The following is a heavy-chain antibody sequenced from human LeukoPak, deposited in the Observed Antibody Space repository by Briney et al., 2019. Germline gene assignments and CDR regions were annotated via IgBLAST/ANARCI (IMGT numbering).Heavy chain of an antibody. V-gene: IGHV4-34*01. Sequence: SETLSLTCAVYGGSFSGYYWSWIRQPPGKGLEWIGEINHSGSTNYNPSLKSRVTISVDTSKNQFSLKLSSVTAADTAVYYCARAGRYFDWVESERLGRAFDIWGQGTMVTVSS. CDR2: INHSGST. CDR3: ARAGRYFDWVESERLGRAFDI. CDR1: GGSFSGYY. J-gene: IGHJ3*02. D-gene: IGHD3-9*01.